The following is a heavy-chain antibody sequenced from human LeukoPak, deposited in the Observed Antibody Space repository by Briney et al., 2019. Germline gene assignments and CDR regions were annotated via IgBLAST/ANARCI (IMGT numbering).Heavy chain of an antibody. D-gene: IGHD3-10*02. J-gene: IGHJ2*01. V-gene: IGHV3-74*01. Sequence: QPGGSLRLSCATSGFTFSSYWMYWVRQAPGKGLVWVSRINSDGSSTSYADSVKGRFTISRDNAKYTLYVQMNSLRAEDTAVYYCAGSLFSNWYFDLWGRGTLVTVSS. CDR1: GFTFSSYW. CDR3: AGSLFSNWYFDL. CDR2: INSDGSST.